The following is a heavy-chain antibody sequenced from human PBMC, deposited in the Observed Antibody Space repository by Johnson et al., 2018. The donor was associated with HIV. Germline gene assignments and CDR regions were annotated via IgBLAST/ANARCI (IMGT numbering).Heavy chain of an antibody. J-gene: IGHJ3*02. Sequence: QVQLVESGGGVVQPGRSLRLSCAASGFTFSSYAMHWVRQAPGKGLEWVAVISYDGSEKYYADSVKGRFSISRDNSKNTLHLQMNSLRAEDTAVYYCARDTSIAAARAFDIWGQGTMVTVSS. V-gene: IGHV3-30*04. CDR1: GFTFSSYA. D-gene: IGHD6-6*01. CDR3: ARDTSIAAARAFDI. CDR2: ISYDGSEK.